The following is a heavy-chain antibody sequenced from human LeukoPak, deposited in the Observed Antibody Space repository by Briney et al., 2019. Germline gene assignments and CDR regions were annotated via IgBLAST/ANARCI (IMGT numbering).Heavy chain of an antibody. D-gene: IGHD3-22*01. CDR3: AREGLYDSTGYYYFDAFDI. J-gene: IGHJ3*02. CDR2: ISSSGSTI. V-gene: IGHV3-11*04. Sequence: LSLTCAVYGGSFSGYYWSWIRQAPGKGLEWVSYISSSGSTIYYADSVKGRFTISRDNAKNSLYLQMNSLRAEDTAVYYCAREGLYDSTGYYYFDAFDIWGQGTMVTVSS. CDR1: GGSFSGYY.